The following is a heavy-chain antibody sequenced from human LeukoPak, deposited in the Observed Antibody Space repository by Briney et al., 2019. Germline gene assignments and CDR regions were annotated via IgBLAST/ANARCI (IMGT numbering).Heavy chain of an antibody. V-gene: IGHV3-23*01. J-gene: IGHJ5*02. CDR2: ISGSGGST. D-gene: IGHD6-13*01. CDR3: AKDHRSFHGTTEFDP. CDR1: GFTFSSCA. Sequence: PGGSLRLSCAASGFTFSSCAVSWVRQAPGKGLEWVSTISGSGGSTYYADSVKGRFTISRDNSKNTLYLQMNSLRAEDTAVYYCAKDHRSFHGTTEFDPWGQGTLVTVSS.